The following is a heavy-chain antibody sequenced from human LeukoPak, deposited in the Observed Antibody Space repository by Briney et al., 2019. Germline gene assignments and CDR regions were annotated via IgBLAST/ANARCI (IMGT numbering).Heavy chain of an antibody. CDR3: ARSVSPLNWFDP. CDR2: INPNSGGT. J-gene: IGHJ5*02. CDR1: GCTFTGYY. V-gene: IGHV1-2*02. D-gene: IGHD5/OR15-5a*01. Sequence: ASVKVSCKASGCTFTGYYMHWVRQAPGQGLEWMGWINPNSGGTNYAQKFQGRVTMTRDTSISTAYMELSRLRSDDTAVYYCARSVSPLNWFDPWGQGTLVTVSS.